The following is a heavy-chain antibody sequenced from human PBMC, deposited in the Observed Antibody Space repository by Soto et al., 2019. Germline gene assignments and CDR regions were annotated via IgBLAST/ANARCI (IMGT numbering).Heavy chain of an antibody. V-gene: IGHV1-18*04. D-gene: IGHD2-8*01. CDR1: GYTFTSYG. Sequence: QVQLVQAGAEVKKPGASVKVSCKASGYTFTSYGISWVRPAPGQGLEWMGWISAYNGKTNCAQKLQGRVTMTTDTSTSADYMELRRLRSDDTAVYYCARGEWSTEVHGIVDYWGQGTLVPVSS. CDR2: ISAYNGKT. J-gene: IGHJ4*02. CDR3: ARGEWSTEVHGIVDY.